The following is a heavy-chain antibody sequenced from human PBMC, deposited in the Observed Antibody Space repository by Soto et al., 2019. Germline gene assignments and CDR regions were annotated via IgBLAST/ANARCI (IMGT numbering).Heavy chain of an antibody. CDR1: GFTFNMYS. J-gene: IGHJ3*02. D-gene: IGHD3-22*01. CDR3: ARVAAGATSYYSGSGYDDPSDI. CDR2: ISSSSSVI. Sequence: EVKLVESGGDLVQRGGSLRLSCAVSGFTFNMYSMNWVRQAPGKGLEWVSYISSSSSVIYYADSVKGRFTVARDNAKNARYLQMNCLRDEDTSVYYCARVAAGATSYYSGSGYDDPSDIWGQGTMVTVSS. V-gene: IGHV3-48*02.